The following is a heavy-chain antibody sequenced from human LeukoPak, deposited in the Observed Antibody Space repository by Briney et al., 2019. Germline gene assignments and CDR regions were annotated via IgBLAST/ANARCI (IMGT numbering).Heavy chain of an antibody. Sequence: ASVKVSCKASGYTFTSYGISWVRQAPGQGLEGMGWISAYNGNTNYAQKLQGRVTMTTDTSTSTAYMELRSLRSDDTAVYYCAREYSSSWYRGYWFDPWGQGTLVTVSS. CDR2: ISAYNGNT. CDR1: GYTFTSYG. CDR3: AREYSSSWYRGYWFDP. J-gene: IGHJ5*02. V-gene: IGHV1-18*01. D-gene: IGHD6-13*01.